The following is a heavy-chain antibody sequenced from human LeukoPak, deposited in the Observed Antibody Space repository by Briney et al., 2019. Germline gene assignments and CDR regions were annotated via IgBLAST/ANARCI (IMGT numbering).Heavy chain of an antibody. D-gene: IGHD3-22*01. CDR1: GGTSSSYT. J-gene: IGHJ4*02. V-gene: IGHV1-69*04. CDR2: IIPILGIA. CDR3: ARDYYDSSGYYPGY. Sequence: ASVKVSCKASGGTSSSYTISWVRQAPGQGLEWMGRIIPILGIANYAQKFQGRVTITADKSTSTAYMELSSLRSEDTAVYYCARDYYDSSGYYPGYWGQGTLVTVSS.